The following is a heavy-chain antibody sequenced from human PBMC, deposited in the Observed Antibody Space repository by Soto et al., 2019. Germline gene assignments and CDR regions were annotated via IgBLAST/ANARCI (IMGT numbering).Heavy chain of an antibody. CDR3: ARDILNYYDSSGYFDY. V-gene: IGHV1-46*01. J-gene: IGHJ4*02. CDR1: GYTFTSYD. CDR2: INPSGGST. Sequence: ASVKVSCKASGYTFTSYDINWVRQAPGQGLEWMGIINPSGGSTSYAQKFQGRVTMTRDTSTSTVYMELSSLRSEDTAVYYCARDILNYYDSSGYFDYWGQGTLVTVSS. D-gene: IGHD3-22*01.